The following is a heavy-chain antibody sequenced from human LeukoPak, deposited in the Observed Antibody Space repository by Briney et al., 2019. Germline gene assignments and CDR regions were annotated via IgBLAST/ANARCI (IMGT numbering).Heavy chain of an antibody. Sequence: GASVKVSCKASGYTFTSYDINWVRQATGQGLEWMGWMNPNSGNTGYAQKFQGRVTMTRNTSISTAYMELSSLRSEDTAVYYCARAEDISMAVAGTNYGMDVWGQGTTVTVSS. CDR3: ARAEDISMAVAGTNYGMDV. D-gene: IGHD6-19*01. CDR1: GYTFTSYD. CDR2: MNPNSGNT. J-gene: IGHJ6*02. V-gene: IGHV1-8*01.